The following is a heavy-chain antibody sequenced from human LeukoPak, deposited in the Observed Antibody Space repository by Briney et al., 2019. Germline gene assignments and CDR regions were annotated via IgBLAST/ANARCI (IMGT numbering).Heavy chain of an antibody. CDR3: AVHSSDYYSIGI. CDR1: GFTFGSFA. J-gene: IGHJ4*02. Sequence: GGSLRLSCAASGFTFGSFAMSWVRQAPGKGLEWVSLISGSGGTTYYADSVKGRFTISRHNSNNTLFLQINSLRAEDTAVYYCAVHSSDYYSIGIWGQGTLVTVSS. CDR2: ISGSGGTT. D-gene: IGHD3-22*01. V-gene: IGHV3-23*01.